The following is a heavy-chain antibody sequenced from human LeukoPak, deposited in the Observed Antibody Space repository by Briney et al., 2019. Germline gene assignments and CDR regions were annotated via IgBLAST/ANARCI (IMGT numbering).Heavy chain of an antibody. CDR3: AKVTTLEWLPIDAFDI. D-gene: IGHD3-3*01. Sequence: PGGSLRLSCAPSGFTFSSYAMSWVRQAPGKGLEWVSAISGSGGSTYYADSVKGRFTISRDNSKNTLYLQMNSLRAEDTAVYYCAKVTTLEWLPIDAFDIWGQGTMVTVSS. CDR1: GFTFSSYA. CDR2: ISGSGGST. V-gene: IGHV3-23*01. J-gene: IGHJ3*02.